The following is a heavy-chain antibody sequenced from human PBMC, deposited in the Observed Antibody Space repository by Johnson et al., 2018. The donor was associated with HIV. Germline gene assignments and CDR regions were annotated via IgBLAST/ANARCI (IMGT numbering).Heavy chain of an antibody. CDR2: IWYDGTNK. D-gene: IGHD1-26*01. Sequence: QVQLVESGGGLVQPGRSLRLSCAASGLIFSNYGMHWVRQAPGKGLEWVALIWYDGTNKYYADSVKGRFTISRDNSKNTLYVQMNSLRAEDTAVYFCAKDLKWVMWWELLRSYAFDIWGQGKIVTVSS. J-gene: IGHJ3*02. CDR3: AKDLKWVMWWELLRSYAFDI. V-gene: IGHV3-33*06. CDR1: GLIFSNYG.